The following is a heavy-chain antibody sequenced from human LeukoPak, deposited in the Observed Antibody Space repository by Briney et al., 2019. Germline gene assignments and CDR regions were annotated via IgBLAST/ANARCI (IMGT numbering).Heavy chain of an antibody. D-gene: IGHD5/OR15-5a*01. J-gene: IGHJ4*02. CDR1: GFTFHNYA. V-gene: IGHV3-43*02. CDR3: ARDHVYGGADY. CDR2: TSGDGITT. Sequence: GGSLRLSCAASGFTFHNYAIHWVRQAPGKGLEWVSLTSGDGITTYFADSVKGRFTISRDSSKSSLFLQMNSLRTEDTALYYCARDHVYGGADYWGQGTLVTVSS.